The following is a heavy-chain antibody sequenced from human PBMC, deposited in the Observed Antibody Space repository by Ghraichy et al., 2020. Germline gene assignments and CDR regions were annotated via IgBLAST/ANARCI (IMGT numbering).Heavy chain of an antibody. V-gene: IGHV3-21*01. CDR1: GFTLSSYI. Sequence: GGSLRLSCAASGFTLSSYIINWVRQAPGKGLEWVSSISSSSTYIYYADSVKGRFTISRDNAKNSVYLQMNSLRAEDTAVYYCARELTGYFDYGGQGTLVTVSS. D-gene: IGHD3-9*01. CDR3: ARELTGYFDY. J-gene: IGHJ4*02. CDR2: ISSSSTYI.